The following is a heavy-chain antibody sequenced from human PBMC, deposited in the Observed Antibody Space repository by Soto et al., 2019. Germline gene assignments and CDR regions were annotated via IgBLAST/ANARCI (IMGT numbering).Heavy chain of an antibody. J-gene: IGHJ6*02. CDR3: ARQLAAAGTHDYYYYGMDV. Sequence: GESLKISCKGSGYSFTIYWIGWVRQMPGKGLEWMGIIYPGDSDTRYSPSFQGQVTISADTSISTAYLQWSSLKASDTAMYYCARQLAAAGTHDYYYYGMDVWGQGTTVTVSS. CDR2: IYPGDSDT. CDR1: GYSFTIYW. V-gene: IGHV5-51*01. D-gene: IGHD6-13*01.